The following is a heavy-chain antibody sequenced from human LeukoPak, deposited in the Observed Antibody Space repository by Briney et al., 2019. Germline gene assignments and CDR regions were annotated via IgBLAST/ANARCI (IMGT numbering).Heavy chain of an antibody. CDR3: ARRELAGSTAYFDY. Sequence: ASVKVSCKASGYTFASYYIHWVRQAPGQGLEWMGIINPSGGSTNYAQDLQGRVTMTRDTSTSTVYMDLSSLRSEDTAVYYCARRELAGSTAYFDYWGQGTLVTVSS. CDR1: GYTFASYY. J-gene: IGHJ4*02. V-gene: IGHV1-46*01. CDR2: INPSGGST. D-gene: IGHD1-26*01.